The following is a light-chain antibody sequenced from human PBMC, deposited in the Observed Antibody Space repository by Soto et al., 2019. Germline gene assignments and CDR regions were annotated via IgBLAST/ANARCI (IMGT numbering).Light chain of an antibody. CDR2: GVS. CDR1: QSVGSTF. J-gene: IGKJ1*01. V-gene: IGKV3-20*01. Sequence: EIVLTQSPGTLSLSPGERATLSCRASQSVGSTFLAWYQQKPGQAPRLLIYGVSTRATGIPDWFSGSWSGTDFTLSISRLEPEDFAVYYCGQFVSSPPRTFGQGTKVDIK. CDR3: GQFVSSPPRT.